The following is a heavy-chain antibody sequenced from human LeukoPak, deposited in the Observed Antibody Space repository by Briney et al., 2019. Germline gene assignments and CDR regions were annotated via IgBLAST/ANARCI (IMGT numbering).Heavy chain of an antibody. D-gene: IGHD3-16*01. J-gene: IGHJ6*03. V-gene: IGHV4-59*11. CDR2: IYYSGST. CDR3: ARGRGTYYYYYYMDV. Sequence: KPSETLSLTCTVSGGSISSHYWSWIRQPPGKGLEWIGYIYYSGSTNYNPSLKSRVTISVDTSKNQFSLKLSSVTAADTAVYYCARGRGTYYYYYYMDVWDKGTTVTVSS. CDR1: GGSISSHY.